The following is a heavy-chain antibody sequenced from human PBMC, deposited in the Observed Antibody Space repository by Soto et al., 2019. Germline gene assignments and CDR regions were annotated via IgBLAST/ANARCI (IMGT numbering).Heavy chain of an antibody. CDR2: INAGNGNT. CDR1: GYTFTSYA. D-gene: IGHD3-10*01. V-gene: IGHV1-3*01. CDR3: AAGYGSGSYSPNFDY. Sequence: ASVKVSCKASGYTFTSYAMHWVRQAPGQRLEWMGWINAGNGNTKYSQKFQGRVTITRDTSASTAYMELSSLRSEDTAVYYCAAGYGSGSYSPNFDYWGQGTLVTVSS. J-gene: IGHJ4*02.